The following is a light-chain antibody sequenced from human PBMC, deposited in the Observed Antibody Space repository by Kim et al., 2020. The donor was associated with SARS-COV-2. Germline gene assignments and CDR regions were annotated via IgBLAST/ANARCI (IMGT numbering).Light chain of an antibody. Sequence: EIVLTQSPATLSLSPGERATLSCGASQSVGSSFLAWYQQKPGLAPRLLIHDASKRAIDIPDRFIGSGSGTDFTLTITRLESEDFAVYYCQLYSGSPRMYTFGQGTKLEI. CDR2: DAS. CDR3: QLYSGSPRMYT. J-gene: IGKJ2*01. V-gene: IGKV3D-20*01. CDR1: QSVGSSF.